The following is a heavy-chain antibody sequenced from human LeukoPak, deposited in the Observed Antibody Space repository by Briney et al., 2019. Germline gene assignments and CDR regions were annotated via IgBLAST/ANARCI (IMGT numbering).Heavy chain of an antibody. CDR1: GGSFSGYY. J-gene: IGHJ4*02. V-gene: IGHV4-34*01. CDR2: INHSGST. D-gene: IGHD6-25*01. Sequence: SETLSLTCAVYGGSFSGYYWSWIRQPPGKGLEWHGEINHSGSTNYNPSLKSRVTISVDTSKNQFSLKLSSVTAADTAVYYCARLSSGGDHFDYWGQGTLVTVSS. CDR3: ARLSSGGDHFDY.